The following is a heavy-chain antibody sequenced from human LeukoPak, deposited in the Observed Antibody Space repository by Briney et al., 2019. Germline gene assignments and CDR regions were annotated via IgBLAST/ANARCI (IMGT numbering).Heavy chain of an antibody. V-gene: IGHV3-9*03. CDR1: GFTFDDYA. Sequence: PGESLRLSCVASGFTFDDYAMHWVRQAPGKGLEWVSGINWNSGSIGYTASVKGRFTISRDNAKNSLYLQMNSLRHEDMALYYCAKQFGSGWYGGGHFDYWGQGTLVTVSS. CDR3: AKQFGSGWYGGGHFDY. J-gene: IGHJ4*02. CDR2: INWNSGSI. D-gene: IGHD6-19*01.